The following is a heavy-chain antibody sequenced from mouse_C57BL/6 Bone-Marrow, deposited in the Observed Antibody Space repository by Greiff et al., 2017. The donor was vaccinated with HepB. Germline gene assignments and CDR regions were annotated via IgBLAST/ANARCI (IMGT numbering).Heavy chain of an antibody. CDR1: GYSITSGYY. V-gene: IGHV3-6*01. CDR3: ARGGPRYFDY. Sequence: ESGPGLVKPSQSLSLTCSVTGYSITSGYYWHWIRQFPGNKLEWMGYISYDGSNNYNPSLKNRISITRDTSKNQFFLKLNSVTTEDTATYYCARGGPRYFDYWGQGTTLTVSS. CDR2: ISYDGSN. J-gene: IGHJ2*01.